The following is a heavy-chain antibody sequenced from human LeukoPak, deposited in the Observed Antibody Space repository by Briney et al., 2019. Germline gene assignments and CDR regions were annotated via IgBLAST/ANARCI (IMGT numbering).Heavy chain of an antibody. V-gene: IGHV3-23*01. J-gene: IGHJ4*02. CDR3: AKYAPSTTVATRCFDY. CDR2: IGSPDGNT. CDR1: GFTFSSYA. D-gene: IGHD4-23*01. Sequence: GGSLRLSCAASGFTFSSYAMTWVRQAPGKGLEWVSVIGSPDGNTHYADSVKGRFTISRDNSKNMLYLRMNSLRAEDTAVYYCAKYAPSTTVATRCFDYWGQGTLVTVSS.